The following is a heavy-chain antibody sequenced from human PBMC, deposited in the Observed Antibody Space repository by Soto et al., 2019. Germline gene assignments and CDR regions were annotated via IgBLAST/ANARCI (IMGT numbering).Heavy chain of an antibody. V-gene: IGHV4-61*08. CDR1: GGSVSSGDYF. CDR3: ARSPNYYYYGFDV. J-gene: IGHJ6*02. Sequence: SETLSLTCTVSGGSVSSGDYFWSWLRQSPGKRLEWIAYIYYSGSTNYNPSLKSRATISVDTSKSQVSLTLTSMTAADAALYYCARSPNYYYYGFDVWGQGPAVTVS. D-gene: IGHD3-10*01. CDR2: IYYSGST.